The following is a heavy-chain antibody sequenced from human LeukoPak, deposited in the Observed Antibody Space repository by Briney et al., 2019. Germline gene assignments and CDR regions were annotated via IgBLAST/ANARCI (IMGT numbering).Heavy chain of an antibody. CDR2: ISSSSSYI. CDR1: GFTFNNYA. D-gene: IGHD3-10*01. Sequence: GGSLRLSCAASGFTFNNYAMNWVRQAPGKGLEWVSSISSSSSYIYYADSVKGRFTTSRDNAKNSLYLQMNSLRAEDTAVYYCARDGGPTILWFGEATNGAFDIWGQGTMVTVSS. V-gene: IGHV3-21*01. J-gene: IGHJ3*02. CDR3: ARDGGPTILWFGEATNGAFDI.